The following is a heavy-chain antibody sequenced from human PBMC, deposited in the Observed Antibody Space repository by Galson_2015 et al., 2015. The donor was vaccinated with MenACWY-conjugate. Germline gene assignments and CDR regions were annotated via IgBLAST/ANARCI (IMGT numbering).Heavy chain of an antibody. V-gene: IGHV3-7*03. D-gene: IGHD3-9*01. CDR3: VRDIYYDILTGLDSRMDV. J-gene: IGHJ6*04. CDR2: IKDDGSEK. Sequence: ANIKDDGSEKYYVDSVKGRFTISRDNAKNSLYLQMNSLRAEDTAVYYCVRDIYYDILTGLDSRMDVWGKGTTVTVSS.